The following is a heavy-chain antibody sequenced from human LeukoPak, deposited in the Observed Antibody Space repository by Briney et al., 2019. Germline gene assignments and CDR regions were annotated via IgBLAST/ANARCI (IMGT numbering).Heavy chain of an antibody. CDR3: VRGAASGSYYGLGV. D-gene: IGHD1-26*01. Sequence: GGSLRLSCAASGFTFSDSTMHWVRQASGKGLEWVGRIRNKANNYATAYATSVKGRFTLSRDDSKNTAYLRMNSLKTEDTALYYCVRGAASGSYYGLGVWGQGATVTVSS. J-gene: IGHJ6*02. CDR1: GFTFSDST. V-gene: IGHV3-73*01. CDR2: IRNKANNYAT.